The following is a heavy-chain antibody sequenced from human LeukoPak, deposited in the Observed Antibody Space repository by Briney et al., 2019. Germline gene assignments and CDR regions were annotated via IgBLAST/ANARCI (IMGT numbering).Heavy chain of an antibody. J-gene: IGHJ4*02. Sequence: PSETLSLTCAVSGGSISISNWWSWVRQPPGKGLEWIGEIYHSGSTNYNPSLKSRVTISVDKSKNQFSLKLTSVTAADTAVYYCARGYYGSGNYIDYWGQGTLVTVSS. CDR2: IYHSGST. V-gene: IGHV4-4*02. D-gene: IGHD3-10*01. CDR3: ARGYYGSGNYIDY. CDR1: GGSISISNW.